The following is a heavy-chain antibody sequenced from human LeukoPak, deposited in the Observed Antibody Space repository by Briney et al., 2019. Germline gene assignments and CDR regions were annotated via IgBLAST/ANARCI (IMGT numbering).Heavy chain of an antibody. CDR1: GYTFTGHY. J-gene: IGHJ6*03. Sequence: GASVKVSCKASGYTFTGHYMHWVRQAPGQGLEWMGWINPNSGGTNYAQKFQGRVTMTRDTSISTAYMELSRLRSDDTAVYYCASYGAAGYYYYYMDVWGKGTTVTISS. CDR2: INPNSGGT. V-gene: IGHV1-2*02. CDR3: ASYGAAGYYYYYMDV. D-gene: IGHD6-25*01.